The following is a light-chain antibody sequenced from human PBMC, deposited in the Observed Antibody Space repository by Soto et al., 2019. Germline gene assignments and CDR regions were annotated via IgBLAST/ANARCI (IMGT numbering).Light chain of an antibody. CDR2: AAS. V-gene: IGKV1-27*01. CDR1: QGISNF. CDR3: QKYSSVIT. Sequence: DIQMTQSPSSLSASVGDRVTITCRASQGISNFLAWYQQKPGKVPKLLISAASTVQSGVPSRFSGSGAGTDFTLTITLLQHEDVATYYCQKYSSVITFGQGTRLEI. J-gene: IGKJ5*01.